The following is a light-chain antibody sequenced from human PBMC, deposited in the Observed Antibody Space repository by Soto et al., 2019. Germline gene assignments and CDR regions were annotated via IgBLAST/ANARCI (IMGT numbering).Light chain of an antibody. Sequence: DIQMTQSPSSLSASVGDRVTITCQASQDISNYLNWYQQKPGKAPKLLIFDASNVETGVPARFSGSGSGTHFPLTIHSLQAEDIATYYCQQYEGLPLTFGGGTKIEI. J-gene: IGKJ4*01. CDR2: DAS. CDR1: QDISNY. CDR3: QQYEGLPLT. V-gene: IGKV1-33*01.